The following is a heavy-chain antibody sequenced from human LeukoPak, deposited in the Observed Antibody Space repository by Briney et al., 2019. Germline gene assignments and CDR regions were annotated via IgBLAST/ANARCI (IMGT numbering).Heavy chain of an antibody. CDR2: ISYDGSNK. V-gene: IGHV3-30*09. D-gene: IGHD3-10*01. J-gene: IGHJ6*02. CDR3: ARDIRYGSGSYRVYYYYGMDV. CDR1: GFTFSSYA. Sequence: PGRSLRLSCAASGFTFSSYAMHWVRQAPGKGLEWVAVISYDGSNKYYADSVKGRFAISRDNSKNTLYLQMNSLRAEDTAVYYCARDIRYGSGSYRVYYYYGMDVWGQGTTVTVSS.